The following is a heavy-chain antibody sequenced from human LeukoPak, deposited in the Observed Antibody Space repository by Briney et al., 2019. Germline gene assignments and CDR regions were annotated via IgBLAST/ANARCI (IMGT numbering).Heavy chain of an antibody. V-gene: IGHV1-69*04. Sequence: SVKVSCKASGGTFSSYAISWVRQAPGQGLEWMGRIIPVLNIANYAQKFQGRVTMTRDTSTSTVYMELSSLRSEDTAVYYCARGSHQDYYYGMDVWGQGTTVTVSS. CDR1: GGTFSSYA. CDR2: IIPVLNIA. J-gene: IGHJ6*02. CDR3: ARGSHQDYYYGMDV.